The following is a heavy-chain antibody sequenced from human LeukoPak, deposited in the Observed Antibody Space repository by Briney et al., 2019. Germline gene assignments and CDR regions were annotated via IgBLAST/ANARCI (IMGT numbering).Heavy chain of an antibody. CDR3: VLWFGELGSDY. CDR1: GFTFSSYG. J-gene: IGHJ4*02. CDR2: ISYDGSNK. Sequence: GRSLRLSCAASGFTFSSYGMHWVRQAPGKGLEWVAVISYDGSNKYYADSVKGRFTISRDNSKNTLYLQMNSLRAEDTAVYYCVLWFGELGSDYWGQGTLVTVSS. V-gene: IGHV3-30*03. D-gene: IGHD3-10*01.